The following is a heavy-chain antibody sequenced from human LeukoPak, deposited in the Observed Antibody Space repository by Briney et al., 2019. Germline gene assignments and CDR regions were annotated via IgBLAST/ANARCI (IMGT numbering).Heavy chain of an antibody. CDR3: AKDRLESWSGFYFGVFDY. CDR2: ISGSGGST. D-gene: IGHD3-3*01. V-gene: IGHV3-23*01. Sequence: GGSLRLSCAASGFTFSSYAMSWVRQAPGKGLEWVSAISGSGGSTYYADSVKGRFTISRDNSKSTLYLQMNSLRAEDTAVYYCAKDRLESWSGFYFGVFDYWGQGALVTVAS. CDR1: GFTFSSYA. J-gene: IGHJ4*02.